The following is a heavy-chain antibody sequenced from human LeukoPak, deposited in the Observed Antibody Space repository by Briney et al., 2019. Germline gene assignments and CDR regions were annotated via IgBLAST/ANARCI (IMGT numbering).Heavy chain of an antibody. D-gene: IGHD6-13*01. CDR2: IYHSGST. J-gene: IGHJ4*02. CDR3: ASQQLDFDY. CDR1: GAPISSNNW. Sequence: SGTLSLTCAVSGAPISSNNWWWSWVRQPPGKGLEWIGEIYHSGSTNYNPSLKSRVTMSVDKSKSRFSLKLSSVTAADTAVYYCASQQLDFDYWGQGTLVTVSS. V-gene: IGHV4-4*02.